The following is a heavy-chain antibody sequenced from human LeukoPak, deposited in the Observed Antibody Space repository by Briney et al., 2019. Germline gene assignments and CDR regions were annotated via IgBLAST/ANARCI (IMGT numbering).Heavy chain of an antibody. CDR1: GGSISSSSYY. Sequence: PSETLSLTCTVSGGSISSSSYYWGWIRQPPGKGLEWIGSIYYSGSTYYNPSLKSRVTISVDTSKNQFSPKLSSVTAADTAVYYCARSSVLLASFDPWGQGTLVTVSS. CDR2: IYYSGST. J-gene: IGHJ5*02. CDR3: ARSSVLLASFDP. D-gene: IGHD3-10*01. V-gene: IGHV4-39*07.